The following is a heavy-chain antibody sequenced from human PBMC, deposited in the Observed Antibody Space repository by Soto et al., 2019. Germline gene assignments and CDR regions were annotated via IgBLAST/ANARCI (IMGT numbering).Heavy chain of an antibody. Sequence: QVQLVESGGGVVQPGRSLRLSCAASGFTFSSYAMHWVRQAPGKGLEWVAVISYDGSNKYYADSVKGRFSISRDNSKNTLYLQMNSLRAEDTAVYYCVRAGYGVVTPPYYYGMDVWGQGTTVTVSS. CDR2: ISYDGSNK. V-gene: IGHV3-30-3*01. D-gene: IGHD4-17*01. CDR1: GFTFSSYA. CDR3: VRAGYGVVTPPYYYGMDV. J-gene: IGHJ6*02.